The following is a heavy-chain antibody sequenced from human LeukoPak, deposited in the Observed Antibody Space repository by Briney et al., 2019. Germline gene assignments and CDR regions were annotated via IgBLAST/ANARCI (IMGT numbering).Heavy chain of an antibody. V-gene: IGHV4-30-4*08. Sequence: SETLSLTCTVSGGSISSGDYYWRWIRQPPGKGVEWIGYIYYSGSTYYNPSLNSRVTISVDTSKNRFSLKLSSVTAADTAVYYCATHSSGYDSGNDAFDIWGQGTMVTVSS. CDR1: GGSISSGDYY. CDR2: IYYSGST. CDR3: ATHSSGYDSGNDAFDI. J-gene: IGHJ3*02. D-gene: IGHD3-22*01.